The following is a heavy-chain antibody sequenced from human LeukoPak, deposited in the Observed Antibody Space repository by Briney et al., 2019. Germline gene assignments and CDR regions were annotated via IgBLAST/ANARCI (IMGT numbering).Heavy chain of an antibody. Sequence: PSETLSLTCAVSGYSISSGYYWGWIRQPPGKGLEWIGSIYHSGSTYYNPSLKSRVTISIDTSKNQSSLKLSSVTAADTAVYYCARLSVVTGLILNWGQGTLVTVSS. CDR1: GYSISSGYY. V-gene: IGHV4-38-2*01. D-gene: IGHD5-18*01. CDR3: ARLSVVTGLILN. CDR2: IYHSGST. J-gene: IGHJ4*02.